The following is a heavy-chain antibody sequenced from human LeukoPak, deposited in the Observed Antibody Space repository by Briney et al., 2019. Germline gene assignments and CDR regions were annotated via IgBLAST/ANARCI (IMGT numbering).Heavy chain of an antibody. CDR3: ARTQSMAVIDY. D-gene: IGHD2/OR15-2a*01. Sequence: GGSLRLSCAASGFTFSSYSMNWVRQAPGKGLEWVSSISSSSSYIYYADSVKGRFAISRDNAKNSVSLQMNNLRAEDTGVYYCARTQSMAVIDYWGQGTLVTVSS. V-gene: IGHV3-21*01. CDR2: ISSSSSYI. CDR1: GFTFSSYS. J-gene: IGHJ4*02.